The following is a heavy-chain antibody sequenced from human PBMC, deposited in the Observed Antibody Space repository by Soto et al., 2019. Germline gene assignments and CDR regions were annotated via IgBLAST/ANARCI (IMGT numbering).Heavy chain of an antibody. V-gene: IGHV1-18*01. CDR1: GYTFTSYG. J-gene: IGHJ6*02. CDR3: ARDLPYSSSWTPFYYYYGMDV. CDR2: ISAYNGNT. Sequence: ASVKVSCKASGYTFTSYGISWVRQDPGQGLEWMGWISAYNGNTNYAQKLQGRVTMTTDTSTSTAYMELRSLRSDDTAVYYCARDLPYSSSWTPFYYYYGMDVWGQGTTVTVSS. D-gene: IGHD6-13*01.